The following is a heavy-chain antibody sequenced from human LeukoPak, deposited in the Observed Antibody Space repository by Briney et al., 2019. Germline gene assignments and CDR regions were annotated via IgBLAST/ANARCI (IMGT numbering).Heavy chain of an antibody. CDR3: ASGPTGYYSTFDY. Sequence: SETLSLTCAVSGGSISSYYWSWIRQPPGKGLEWIGYIYYSGSTNYNPSLKSRVTISVDTSKNQFSLKLSSVTAADTAVYYCASGPTGYYSTFDYWGQGTLVTVSS. CDR2: IYYSGST. D-gene: IGHD3-9*01. CDR1: GGSISSYY. J-gene: IGHJ4*02. V-gene: IGHV4-59*08.